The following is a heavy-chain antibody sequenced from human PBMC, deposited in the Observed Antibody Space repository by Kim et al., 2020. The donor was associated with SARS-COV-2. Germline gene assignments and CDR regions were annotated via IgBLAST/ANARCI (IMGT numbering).Heavy chain of an antibody. J-gene: IGHJ6*02. Sequence: SVKVSCKASGGTFSSYAISWVRQAPGQGLEWMGGIIPIFGTANYAQKFQGRVTITADESTSTAYMELSSLRSEDTAVYYCARNDYSNYGPYYYGMDVWGQGTTVTVSS. V-gene: IGHV1-69*13. CDR1: GGTFSSYA. CDR3: ARNDYSNYGPYYYGMDV. CDR2: IIPIFGTA. D-gene: IGHD4-4*01.